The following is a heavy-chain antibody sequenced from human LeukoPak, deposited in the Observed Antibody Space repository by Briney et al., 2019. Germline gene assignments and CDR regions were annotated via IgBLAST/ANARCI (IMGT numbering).Heavy chain of an antibody. CDR3: ARENYYDGSGSPSASAPVDH. Sequence: SVKVSCKASGGTFSSYAISWVRQAPGQGLEWMGGIIPIFGTANYAQKFQGRVTITADESTSTAYMELSSLRSEDTAVYYCARENYYDGSGSPSASAPVDHWGQGTLVTVSS. J-gene: IGHJ4*02. CDR2: IIPIFGTA. V-gene: IGHV1-69*01. D-gene: IGHD3-22*01. CDR1: GGTFSSYA.